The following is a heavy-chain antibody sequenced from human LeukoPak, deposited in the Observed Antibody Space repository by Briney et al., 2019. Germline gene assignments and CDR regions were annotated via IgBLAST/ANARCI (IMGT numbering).Heavy chain of an antibody. CDR1: GYTFTGYY. J-gene: IGHJ6*02. Sequence: ASVKVSCKASGYTFTGYYMHWVRQAPGQGLEWMGWINPNSGGTNYAQKFQGRVTMTRDTSISTAYMKLSRLRSDDTAVYYCARDRSSAESPYGMDVWGQGTTVTVSS. CDR2: INPNSGGT. D-gene: IGHD6-6*01. CDR3: ARDRSSAESPYGMDV. V-gene: IGHV1-2*02.